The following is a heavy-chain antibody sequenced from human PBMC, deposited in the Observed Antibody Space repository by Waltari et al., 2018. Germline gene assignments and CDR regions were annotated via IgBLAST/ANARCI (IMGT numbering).Heavy chain of an antibody. D-gene: IGHD6-13*01. CDR3: ARVFGRGSSWEYFQH. V-gene: IGHV4-59*01. CDR2: IYYSGST. CDR1: GGSISSYY. Sequence: QVQLQESGPGLVKPSETLSLTCTVPGGSISSYYCSWIRPPPGKGLEWIGYIYYSGSTNYNPSLKSRVTISVDTSKNQFSLKLSSVTAADTAVYYCARVFGRGSSWEYFQHWGQGTLVTVSS. J-gene: IGHJ1*01.